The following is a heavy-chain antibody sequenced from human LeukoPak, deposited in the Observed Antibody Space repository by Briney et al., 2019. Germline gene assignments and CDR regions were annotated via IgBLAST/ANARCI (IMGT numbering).Heavy chain of an antibody. CDR2: LYYSGRT. J-gene: IGHJ5*02. D-gene: IGHD3-10*01. CDR3: ALSHQFGAGPSWFDP. Sequence: SDTLSLTCSVCGGYMSNYYWSCIRQPRGKGLEGMGYLYYSGRTNYNPPLTSRVTISVDTFKNQFYLKLSSVTAADTAVYYCALSHQFGAGPSWFDPWGQGTLVTVSS. CDR1: GGYMSNYY. V-gene: IGHV4-59*07.